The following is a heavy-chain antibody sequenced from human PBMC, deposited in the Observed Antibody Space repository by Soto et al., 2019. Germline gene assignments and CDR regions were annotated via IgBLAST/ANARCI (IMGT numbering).Heavy chain of an antibody. V-gene: IGHV1-24*01. CDR3: ATAPYYDFWSGYPNFDY. CDR2: FDPEDGET. Sequence: ASVKVSCKVSGYTLTELSMHWVRQAPGKGLEWMGGFDPEDGETIYAQKFQGRVTMTEDTSTDTAYMELSSLRSEDTAVYYCATAPYYDFWSGYPNFDYWGQGTLVTVSS. CDR1: GYTLTELS. J-gene: IGHJ4*02. D-gene: IGHD3-3*01.